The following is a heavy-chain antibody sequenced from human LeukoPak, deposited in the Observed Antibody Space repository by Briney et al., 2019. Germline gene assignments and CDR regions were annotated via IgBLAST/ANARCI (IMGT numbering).Heavy chain of an antibody. D-gene: IGHD2-2*01. CDR1: GFTFSGYW. J-gene: IGHJ5*02. Sequence: GSLRLSCAASGFTFSGYWMHWVRQIPEKGLVLVSRIDNGGSGTTYADSVKGRFTVSRDNSKNTLYLQMNSLRAEDTAVYYCAKDTDWGYCSSTSCHGWFDPWGQGALVTVSS. V-gene: IGHV3-74*01. CDR2: IDNGGSGT. CDR3: AKDTDWGYCSSTSCHGWFDP.